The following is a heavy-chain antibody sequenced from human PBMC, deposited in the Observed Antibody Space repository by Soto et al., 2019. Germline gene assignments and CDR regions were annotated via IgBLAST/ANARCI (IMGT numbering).Heavy chain of an antibody. V-gene: IGHV3-30*18. CDR2: ISYDGSNK. J-gene: IGHJ4*02. CDR1: GFTFSSYG. CDR3: AKPVLRYFDWLSYFDY. Sequence: LRLSCAASGFTFSSYGMHWVRQAPGKGLEWVAVISYDGSNKYYADSVKGRFTISRDNSKNTLYLQMNSLGAEDTAVYYCAKPVLRYFDWLSYFDYWGQGTLVTVSS. D-gene: IGHD3-9*01.